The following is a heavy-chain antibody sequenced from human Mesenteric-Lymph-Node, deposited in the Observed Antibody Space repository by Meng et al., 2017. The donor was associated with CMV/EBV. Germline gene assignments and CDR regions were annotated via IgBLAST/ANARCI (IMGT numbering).Heavy chain of an antibody. CDR2: IWHSGSP. D-gene: IGHD2-2*03. CDR3: ARGTVDVDFDY. Sequence: CAVPGGSIPRSNWWTWVRQSPGKGLEWIGDIWHSGSPHYSPSLKSRVTMSVDKSTNQFFLKLTSVTAADTAVYYCARGTVDVDFDYWGLGTLVTVSS. J-gene: IGHJ4*02. CDR1: GGSIPRSNW. V-gene: IGHV4-4*02.